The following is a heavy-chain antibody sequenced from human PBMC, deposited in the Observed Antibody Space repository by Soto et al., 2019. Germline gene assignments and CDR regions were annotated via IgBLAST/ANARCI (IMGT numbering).Heavy chain of an antibody. Sequence: KPSETLSLTCTVSGGSISGYYWSWIRQPPGKEPEWLGYISYRGITNYNPSLKSRVSTSLDPSKNQFSLKLTSVTAADTAVYYCASHRSGYAFQWGQGTLVTVSS. CDR1: GGSISGYY. V-gene: IGHV4-59*01. D-gene: IGHD5-12*01. J-gene: IGHJ4*02. CDR3: ASHRSGYAFQ. CDR2: ISYRGIT.